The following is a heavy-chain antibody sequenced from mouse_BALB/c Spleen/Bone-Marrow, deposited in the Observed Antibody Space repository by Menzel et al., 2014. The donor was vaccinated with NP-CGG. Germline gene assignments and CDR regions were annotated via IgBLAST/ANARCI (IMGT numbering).Heavy chain of an antibody. D-gene: IGHD2-14*01. CDR3: ARGDRYDVRFDY. V-gene: IGHV1-9*01. J-gene: IGHJ2*01. CDR2: ILPGSDST. Sequence: QVHLQQSGAELMKPGASVKISCKATGYTFSSFWIEWVKQRPGHGLEWIGEILPGSDSTNYNEKFKGKATFTADTSSNTAYMQLSSLTSEDFAVYYCARGDRYDVRFDYWGQGTTLTVSS. CDR1: GYTFSSFW.